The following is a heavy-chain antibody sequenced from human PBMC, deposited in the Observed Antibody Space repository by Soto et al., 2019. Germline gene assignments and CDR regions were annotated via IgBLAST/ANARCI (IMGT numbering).Heavy chain of an antibody. V-gene: IGHV4-39*01. Sequence: SETLSLTCTVSGDSISSSSYYWAWIRQPPRKGLEWIGSIYYSGTTCNNPSFKSRVTISVNTSRNQFSLKLISVTAADTAVYYCARRMYSSDSGFDFWGQGTLVTVS. D-gene: IGHD3-22*01. CDR1: GDSISSSSYY. J-gene: IGHJ4*02. CDR3: ARRMYSSDSGFDF. CDR2: IYYSGTT.